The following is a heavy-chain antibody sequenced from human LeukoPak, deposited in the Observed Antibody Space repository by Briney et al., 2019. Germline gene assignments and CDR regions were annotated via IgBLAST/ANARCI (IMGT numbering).Heavy chain of an antibody. D-gene: IGHD2-2*01. CDR1: GGSFSSYY. V-gene: IGHV4-59*01. J-gene: IGHJ5*02. Sequence: SETLSLTCAVYGGSFSSYYWSWIRQPPGKGLEWIGYIYYSGSTNYNPSLKSRVTISVDTSKNQFSLKLSSVTAADTAVYYCARGCSSTSCYDWFDPWGQGTLVTVSS. CDR2: IYYSGST. CDR3: ARGCSSTSCYDWFDP.